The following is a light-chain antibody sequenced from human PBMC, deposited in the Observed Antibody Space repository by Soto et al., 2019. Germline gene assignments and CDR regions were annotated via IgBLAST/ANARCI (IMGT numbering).Light chain of an antibody. V-gene: IGKV1-39*01. CDR2: AAS. CDR3: QQSYSSPWT. Sequence: DIQMTQSPSSLSASVGDRVTITCRASQSFSNFLNWYQQKPGKAPKLLIYAASSLRSGVTSRFSGSGSGTDFTLTISSLQREDFATYVCQQSYSSPWTFGQGTKVEIK. CDR1: QSFSNF. J-gene: IGKJ1*01.